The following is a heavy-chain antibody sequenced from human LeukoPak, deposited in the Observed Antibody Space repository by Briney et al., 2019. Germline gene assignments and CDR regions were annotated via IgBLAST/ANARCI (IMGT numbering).Heavy chain of an antibody. CDR2: IYYSGST. Sequence: SETLSLTCTVSGGSISSYYWSWIRQPPGKGLEWIGYIYYSGSTNYNPSLKSRVTISVDTSKNQFFLKLSSVTAADTAVYYCARGRVAAAGPFDYWGQGTLVTVSS. CDR1: GGSISSYY. J-gene: IGHJ4*02. CDR3: ARGRVAAAGPFDY. V-gene: IGHV4-59*01. D-gene: IGHD6-13*01.